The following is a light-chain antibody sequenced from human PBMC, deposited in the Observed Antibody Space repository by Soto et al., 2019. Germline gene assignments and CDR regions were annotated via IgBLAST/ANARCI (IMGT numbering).Light chain of an antibody. V-gene: IGLV3-1*01. J-gene: IGLJ1*01. CDR3: QAWDSSTAV. CDR2: QDA. Sequence: SYELTQPPSVSVSPGQTASITCSGTKLGNKYASWYQQKPGQSPVLVIYQDAKRPSGIPERFSGSNSGNTATLTISGTQAMDEADYYCQAWDSSTAVFGTGTKVTVL. CDR1: KLGNKY.